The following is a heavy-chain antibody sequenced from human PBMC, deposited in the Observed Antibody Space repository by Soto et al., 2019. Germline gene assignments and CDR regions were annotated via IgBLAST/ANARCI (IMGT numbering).Heavy chain of an antibody. V-gene: IGHV4-34*01. CDR3: ARGDWEAFDI. J-gene: IGHJ3*02. D-gene: IGHD1-26*01. CDR1: GGSISGYY. Sequence: SETLSLTCAVYGGSISGYYWSWIRQPPGKGLEWIGEINHSGSTNYNPSLKSRVTISVDTSKNQFSLKLSSVTAADTAVYYCARGDWEAFDIWGQGTMVTVSS. CDR2: INHSGST.